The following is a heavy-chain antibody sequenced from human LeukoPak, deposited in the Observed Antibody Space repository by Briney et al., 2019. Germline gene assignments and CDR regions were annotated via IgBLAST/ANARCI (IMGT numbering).Heavy chain of an antibody. CDR2: IIPIFGTA. Sequence: SVKVSCKASGGTFSSYGINWVRQAPGQGLEWMGRIIPIFGTANFAQKFQGRVTITTDESTSTAYMELSSLRSEDTAVYYCAISPRSALDWFDPWGQGTLVTVSS. D-gene: IGHD3-16*01. CDR1: GGTFSSYG. J-gene: IGHJ5*02. V-gene: IGHV1-69*05. CDR3: AISPRSALDWFDP.